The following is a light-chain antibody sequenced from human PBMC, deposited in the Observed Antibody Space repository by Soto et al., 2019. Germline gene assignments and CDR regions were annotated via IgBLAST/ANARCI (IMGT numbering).Light chain of an antibody. CDR1: SSDVGGYNY. Sequence: QSALTQPPSASGSPGQSVTISCTGTSSDVGGYNYVSWYQQHPGKAPKLMIYEVSERPSGVPDRFSGSKSGNTASLTVSGLQAEEEADYYCSSYEGSNNLVFGGGTKLTVL. CDR3: SSYEGSNNLV. V-gene: IGLV2-8*01. J-gene: IGLJ3*02. CDR2: EVS.